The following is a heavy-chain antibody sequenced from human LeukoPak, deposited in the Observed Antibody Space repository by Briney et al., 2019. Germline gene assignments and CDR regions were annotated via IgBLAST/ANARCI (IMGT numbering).Heavy chain of an antibody. CDR3: AKDVKSGGHNWFDP. CDR1: GFTFSSYA. D-gene: IGHD3-10*01. CDR2: ISGSGGST. V-gene: IGHV3-23*01. Sequence: GGSLRLSCAASGFTFSSYAMSWVRQAPGKGLEWVSAISGSGGSTYYADSVKGRFTISRDNSKNTLSLQMNSLRAEDTAVYYCAKDVKSGGHNWFDPWGQGTLVTVSS. J-gene: IGHJ5*02.